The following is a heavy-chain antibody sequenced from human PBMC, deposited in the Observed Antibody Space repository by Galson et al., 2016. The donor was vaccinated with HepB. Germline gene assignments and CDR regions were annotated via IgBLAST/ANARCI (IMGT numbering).Heavy chain of an antibody. CDR2: ISDDGSNE. J-gene: IGHJ4*02. CDR3: AKGPHHYDNSGYSPLDH. V-gene: IGHV3-30*18. D-gene: IGHD3-22*01. Sequence: SLRLSCAASGFTFRGYGMHWVRQAPGKGLEWVAVISDDGSNEYYADSVRGRFTISRDNYMNTLDLQMNSLRPEDTALYFCAKGPHHYDNSGYSPLDHWGQGTLVTVSS. CDR1: GFTFRGYG.